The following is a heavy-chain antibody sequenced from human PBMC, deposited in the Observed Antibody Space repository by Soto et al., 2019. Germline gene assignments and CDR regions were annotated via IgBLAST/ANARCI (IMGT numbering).Heavy chain of an antibody. J-gene: IGHJ6*02. V-gene: IGHV3-23*01. D-gene: IGHD4-4*01. CDR3: VKPPVITASYYYYDMDV. CDR1: GFTFSTYP. Sequence: GALRLSCAASGFTFSTYPMSWVRQAPGKGLEWVSGISGSGISTYYTDSVKGRFTISRDNSKNTVFLQMNSLRDEDTAVYYCVKPPVITASYYYYDMDVWGQGTTVTVSS. CDR2: ISGSGIST.